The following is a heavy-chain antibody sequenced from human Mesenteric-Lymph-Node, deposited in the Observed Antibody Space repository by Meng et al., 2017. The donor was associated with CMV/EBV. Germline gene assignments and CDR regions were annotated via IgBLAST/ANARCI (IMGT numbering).Heavy chain of an antibody. CDR2: IVGSGDGT. CDR1: GLTFSTFA. J-gene: IGHJ4*02. V-gene: IGHV3-23*01. D-gene: IGHD6-19*01. Sequence: AASGLTFSTFAMIWVRQAPGKGLEWVSGIVGSGDGTYYTDSVKGRFTISRDNSKDTLYLQMNSLKVEDTALYFCAKDTRAVGGRDDYWGQGTLVTVSS. CDR3: AKDTRAVGGRDDY.